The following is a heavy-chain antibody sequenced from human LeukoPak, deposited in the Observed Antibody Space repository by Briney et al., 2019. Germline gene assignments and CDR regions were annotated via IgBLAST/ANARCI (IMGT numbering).Heavy chain of an antibody. Sequence: GGSRRLSCAASGFTFSSYAMHWVRQAPGKGLEWVAVISYDGSNKYYADSVKGRFTISRDNSKNTLYLQMNSLRAEDTAVYYCARGGNTVTTPYFDYWGQGTLVTVSS. CDR3: ARGGNTVTTPYFDY. J-gene: IGHJ4*02. V-gene: IGHV3-30-3*01. D-gene: IGHD4-17*01. CDR1: GFTFSSYA. CDR2: ISYDGSNK.